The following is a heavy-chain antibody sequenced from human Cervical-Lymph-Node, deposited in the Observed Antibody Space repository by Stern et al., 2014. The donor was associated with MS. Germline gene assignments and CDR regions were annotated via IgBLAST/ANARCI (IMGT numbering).Heavy chain of an antibody. CDR3: ARGELKEGLVRGMDV. Sequence: QVQLLQPGAEVKKPGSSVKVSCKASGGTFSSYAISWVRQAPGQGLEWMGGVIPCFGTANYAQKFQGRVTITADESTSTAYMELSSLRSEDTAVYYCARGELKEGLVRGMDVWGQGTTVTVSS. CDR1: GGTFSSYA. J-gene: IGHJ6*02. V-gene: IGHV1-69*01. CDR2: VIPCFGTA. D-gene: IGHD1-26*01.